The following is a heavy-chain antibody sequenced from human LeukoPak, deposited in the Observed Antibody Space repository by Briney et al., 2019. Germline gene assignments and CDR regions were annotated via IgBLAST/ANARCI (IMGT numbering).Heavy chain of an antibody. D-gene: IGHD6-6*01. CDR3: ARQADDSSSSLVYFDY. V-gene: IGHV4-59*08. J-gene: IGHJ4*02. CDR1: GGSISSHY. Sequence: SETLSLTCAVSGGSISSHYWSWIRQPPGKGLEWIGFIYYSGTTKYNPSLKSRVTISADTSKNRFSLKLSSVTAADTAVYYCARQADDSSSSLVYFDYWGQGTLVTVSS. CDR2: IYYSGTT.